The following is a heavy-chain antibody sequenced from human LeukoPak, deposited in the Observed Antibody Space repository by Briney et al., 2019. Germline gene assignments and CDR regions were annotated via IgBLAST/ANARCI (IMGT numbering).Heavy chain of an antibody. V-gene: IGHV3-30-3*01. J-gene: IGHJ6*02. Sequence: GGSLRLSCAASGFTFSRYAIHWVRQAPGKGLEWVAVVSYDGTKKYYADSVKGRFTISRDNSKNTLYLEMNSLRAEDTAVYSCARNYDYSSTWYYYYYGMDVWGQGTTVTVSS. D-gene: IGHD6-13*01. CDR3: ARNYDYSSTWYYYYYGMDV. CDR2: VSYDGTKK. CDR1: GFTFSRYA.